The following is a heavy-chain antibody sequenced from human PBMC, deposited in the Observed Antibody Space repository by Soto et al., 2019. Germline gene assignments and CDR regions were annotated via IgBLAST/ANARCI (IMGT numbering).Heavy chain of an antibody. CDR2: INAGNGNT. CDR1: GYTFTSYA. Sequence: GASVKVSCKASGYTFTSYAMHWVRQAPGQRLEWMGWINAGNGNTKYSQKFQGRVTITRDTSASTAYMELSSLRSEDTAVYYCARDPQVVAAVKLKTYSYYYYYMDVWGKGTTVTVSS. V-gene: IGHV1-3*01. CDR3: ARDPQVVAAVKLKTYSYYYYYMDV. D-gene: IGHD2-15*01. J-gene: IGHJ6*03.